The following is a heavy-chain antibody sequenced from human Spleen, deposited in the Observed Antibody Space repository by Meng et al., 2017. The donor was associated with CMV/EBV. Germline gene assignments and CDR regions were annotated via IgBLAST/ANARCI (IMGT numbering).Heavy chain of an antibody. CDR1: GFTFDDYA. J-gene: IGHJ4*02. CDR2: MSWNSGTI. Sequence: SLKISCAASGFTFDDYAMHWVRQAPGKGLEWVSSMSWNSGTIDYADSVKGRFTISRDNARNSLYLQMNSLRADDTALYYCAKGGRAFDYWGQGTLVTVSS. V-gene: IGHV3-9*01. CDR3: AKGGRAFDY. D-gene: IGHD3-16*01.